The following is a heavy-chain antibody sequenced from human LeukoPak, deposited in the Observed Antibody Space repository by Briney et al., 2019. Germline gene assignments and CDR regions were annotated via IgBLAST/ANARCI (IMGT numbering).Heavy chain of an antibody. CDR2: ISYDGSNK. V-gene: IGHV3-30*18. J-gene: IGHJ4*02. Sequence: GRSLRLSRAASGFTFSSYGMHWVRQAPGKGLEWVAVISYDGSNKYYADSVKGRFTISRDNSKNTLYLQMNSLRAEDTAVYYCAKDYRDGYTSYYFDYWGQGTLVTVSS. D-gene: IGHD5-24*01. CDR1: GFTFSSYG. CDR3: AKDYRDGYTSYYFDY.